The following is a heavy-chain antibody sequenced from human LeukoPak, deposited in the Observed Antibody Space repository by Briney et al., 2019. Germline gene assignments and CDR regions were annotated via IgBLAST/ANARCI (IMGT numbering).Heavy chain of an antibody. CDR2: VHHPDIT. D-gene: IGHD2-8*02. J-gene: IGHJ4*02. CDR3: AREGAHQLFYPSWTHTGHFDF. Sequence: SGTLSLTCTVSTYSIASGYFWGWIRQSPGKGLEWIATVHHPDITHYNPSLDRRGTISMDQSGNHFALTLKSVSAADTAVYYCAREGAHQLFYPSWTHTGHFDFWGQGIVVTVSS. CDR1: TYSIASGYF. V-gene: IGHV4-38-2*02.